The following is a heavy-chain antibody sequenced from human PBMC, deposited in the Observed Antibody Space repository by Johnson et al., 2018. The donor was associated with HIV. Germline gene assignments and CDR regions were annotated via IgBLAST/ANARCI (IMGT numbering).Heavy chain of an antibody. CDR1: GFTLSDHW. V-gene: IGHV3-74*01. D-gene: IGHD3-9*01. J-gene: IGHJ3*01. CDR3: ARDRRFYDVLTSSSCPTFDL. CDR2: IDSVGRGT. Sequence: VQLVEFGGDLIQPGGSRRLSCAASGFTLSDHWMHWFRQVPGKGLAWVSRIDSVGRGTSYADSVKGRFTISRDNAKNTLSLQMNNLRAEDTAVYYCARDRRFYDVLTSSSCPTFDLWGQGTMVTVSS.